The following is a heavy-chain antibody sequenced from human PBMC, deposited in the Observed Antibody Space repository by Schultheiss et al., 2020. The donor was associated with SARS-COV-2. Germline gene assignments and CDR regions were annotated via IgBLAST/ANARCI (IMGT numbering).Heavy chain of an antibody. CDR3: ASGRRGSYYGY. V-gene: IGHV4-39*07. D-gene: IGHD1-26*01. Sequence: SETLSLTCTVSGGSISSSSYYWGWIRQPPGKGLEWIGSIYYSGSTNYNPSLKSRVTISVDTSKNQFSLKLSSVTAADTAVYYCASGRRGSYYGYWGQGTLVTVSS. CDR1: GGSISSSSYY. CDR2: IYYSGST. J-gene: IGHJ4*02.